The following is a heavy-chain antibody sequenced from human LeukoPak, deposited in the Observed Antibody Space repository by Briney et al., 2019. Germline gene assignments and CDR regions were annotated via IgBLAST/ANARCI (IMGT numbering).Heavy chain of an antibody. D-gene: IGHD5-12*01. V-gene: IGHV5-51*01. CDR2: IYPGDSDT. J-gene: IGHJ4*02. Sequence: GESLKISCKGSGYRFTSYWIGWVRQMPGKGLEWMGNIYPGDSDTRYSPSFQGQVTISADKSISTAYLRWSSLKASDTAMYYCARHANGYDNSYFDYWGQGTLVTVSS. CDR3: ARHANGYDNSYFDY. CDR1: GYRFTSYW.